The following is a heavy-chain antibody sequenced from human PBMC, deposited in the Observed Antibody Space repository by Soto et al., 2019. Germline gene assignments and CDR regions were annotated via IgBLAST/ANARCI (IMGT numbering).Heavy chain of an antibody. CDR3: EKDLTTVTESYFDC. Sequence: GGVLRLSCAAFGFTFSSYAMSGGRQAPGKGLEWVSGISGSAGSTYYADSLKGRFTISRDNSKNTLYLQMNRLRAEETAVYYCEKDLTTVTESYFDCWGQGTLVTVSS. CDR1: GFTFSSYA. CDR2: ISGSAGST. D-gene: IGHD4-17*01. J-gene: IGHJ4*02. V-gene: IGHV3-23*01.